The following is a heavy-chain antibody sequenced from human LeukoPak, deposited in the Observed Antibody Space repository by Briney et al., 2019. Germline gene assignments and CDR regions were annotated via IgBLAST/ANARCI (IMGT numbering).Heavy chain of an antibody. CDR2: INTNTGNP. V-gene: IGHV7-4-1*02. D-gene: IGHD1-26*01. J-gene: IGHJ5*02. Sequence: ASVKASCKASGYTFTSYAMNWVRQAPGQGLEWMGWINTNTGNPTYAQGFTGRFVFSLDTSVNTTYLQISSLKAEDTAVYYCARDHGSQRYWFDPWGQGTLVTVSS. CDR1: GYTFTSYA. CDR3: ARDHGSQRYWFDP.